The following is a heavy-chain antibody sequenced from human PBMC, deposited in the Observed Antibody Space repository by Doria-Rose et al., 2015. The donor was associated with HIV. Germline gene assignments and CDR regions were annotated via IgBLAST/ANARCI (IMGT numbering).Heavy chain of an antibody. J-gene: IGHJ4*02. V-gene: IGHV4-59*01. CDR3: ARVLSGTYDY. D-gene: IGHD1-26*01. Sequence: QVQLQQWGPGLVKPSETLPLTCSVSGGSISHYYWSWIRQPPGKGLEYVGDIFYTGSTNYSTSLKSRVSISIDTSKNKFSLRLSSVTAADTAVYYCARVLSGTYDYWGQGTLVTVSS. CDR2: IFYTGST. CDR1: GGSISHYY.